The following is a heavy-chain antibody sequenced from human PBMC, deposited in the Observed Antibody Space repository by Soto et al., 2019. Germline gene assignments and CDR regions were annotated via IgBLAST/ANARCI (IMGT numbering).Heavy chain of an antibody. D-gene: IGHD2-8*01. CDR1: GFTFSSYA. CDR2: ISGSGGST. V-gene: IGHV3-23*01. CDR3: AKPYPRYCTNGVCYRDYYGMDV. J-gene: IGHJ6*02. Sequence: GGSLRLSCAASGFTFSSYAMSWVRQAPGKGLEWVSAISGSGGSTYYADSVKGRFTISRDNSKNTLYLQMNSLRAEDTAVYYCAKPYPRYCTNGVCYRDYYGMDVWGQGTMVTVSS.